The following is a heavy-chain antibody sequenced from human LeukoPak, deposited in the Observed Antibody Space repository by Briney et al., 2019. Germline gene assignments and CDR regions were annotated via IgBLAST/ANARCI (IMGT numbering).Heavy chain of an antibody. CDR2: INHSGST. J-gene: IGHJ6*03. CDR3: ARGRVGSSWYAASGNYYYMDV. CDR1: GGSFSGYY. D-gene: IGHD6-13*01. Sequence: KPSETLSLTCAVYGGSFSGYYWSWIRQPPGKGLEWIGEINHSGSTNYNPSLKSRVTISVDTSKNQFSLKLSSVTAADTAVYYCARGRVGSSWYAASGNYYYMDVWGKGTTVTVSS. V-gene: IGHV4-34*01.